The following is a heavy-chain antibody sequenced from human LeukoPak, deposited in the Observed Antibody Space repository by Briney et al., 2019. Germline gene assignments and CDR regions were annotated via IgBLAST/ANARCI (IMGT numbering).Heavy chain of an antibody. CDR1: GYSFTTYW. CDR3: ARGHYFDY. J-gene: IGHJ4*02. CDR2: IYPGDSDT. V-gene: IGHV5-51*01. Sequence: GESLQISCKASGYSFTTYWIGSFREMPGKGLEWMGIIYPGDSDTRYSPSFQGQVTISADKSISTAYLQWSSLKASDTAMYYCARGHYFDYWGQGTLVTVSS.